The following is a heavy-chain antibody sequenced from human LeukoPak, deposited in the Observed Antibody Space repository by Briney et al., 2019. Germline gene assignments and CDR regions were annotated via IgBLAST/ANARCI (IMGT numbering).Heavy chain of an antibody. J-gene: IGHJ4*02. V-gene: IGHV3-7*05. CDR3: TRGDEYSTSP. D-gene: IGHD2/OR15-2a*01. CDR2: IKRDGGDK. CDR1: GFTFSSFW. Sequence: GGSLRLSCAASGFTFSSFWMSWVRQAPGKGLEWVANIKRDGGDKYYVDSVKGRFSISRDNAKNSLYLHMNSLRAEDTAVYYCTRGDEYSTSPWGQGTLVTVSS.